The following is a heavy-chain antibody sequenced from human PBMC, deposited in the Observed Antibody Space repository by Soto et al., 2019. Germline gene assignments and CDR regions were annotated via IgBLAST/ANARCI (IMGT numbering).Heavy chain of an antibody. J-gene: IGHJ4*02. D-gene: IGHD2-15*01. CDR2: IKQDGSEK. CDR1: GFTFSSYW. V-gene: IGHV3-7*01. Sequence: EVQLVESGGGLVQPGGSLRLSCAASGFTFSSYWMSWVRQAPGKGLEWVANIKQDGSEKYYVDSVKGRFTISRDNAKNSLYLQMNSLRAEDTAVYYCARHCSGGSCYFDYWGQGTLVTVSS. CDR3: ARHCSGGSCYFDY.